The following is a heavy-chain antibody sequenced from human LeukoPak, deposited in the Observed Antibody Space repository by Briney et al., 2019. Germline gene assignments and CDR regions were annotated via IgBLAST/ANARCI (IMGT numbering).Heavy chain of an antibody. D-gene: IGHD3-10*01. CDR3: AREPGNRFDP. V-gene: IGHV4-59*01. J-gene: IGHJ5*02. CDR2: IYYSGGT. CDR1: GGSISGNY. Sequence: SETLSLTCTVSGGSISGNYWSWVRQPPGKGLEWIGNIYYSGGTKYHPSLKSRVTISVDTPKNQCSLKLSSVTPADTAVYYCAREPGNRFDPWGQGTLFTVSS.